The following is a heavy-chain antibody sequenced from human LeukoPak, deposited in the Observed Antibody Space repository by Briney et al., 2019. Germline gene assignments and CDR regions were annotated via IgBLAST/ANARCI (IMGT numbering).Heavy chain of an antibody. D-gene: IGHD3-3*01. Sequence: PGGSLRLSCAASGFTFSTYSMNWVRQAPGKGLEWVSSISSSSSYIYYADSVKGRFTISRDNAKNSLYLQMSSLRAEDTAVYYCARVGRFLEWPSLGSWGQGTLVTVSS. V-gene: IGHV3-21*01. CDR2: ISSSSSYI. CDR3: ARVGRFLEWPSLGS. CDR1: GFTFSTYS. J-gene: IGHJ4*02.